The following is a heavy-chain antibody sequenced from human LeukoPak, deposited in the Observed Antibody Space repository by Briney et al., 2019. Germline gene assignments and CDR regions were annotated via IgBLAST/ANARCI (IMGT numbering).Heavy chain of an antibody. V-gene: IGHV3-64D*06. CDR3: VKGVVVVTARAFDY. J-gene: IGHJ4*02. D-gene: IGHD2-21*02. CDR2: ISSNGGST. CDR1: GFTFSSYA. Sequence: GGPLRLSCSASGFTFSSYAMHWVRQAPGKGLEYVSVISSNGGSTYYADSVKGRFTISRDNSKNTLYLQMSSLRVEDTAVYYCVKGVVVVTARAFDYWGQGTLVTVSS.